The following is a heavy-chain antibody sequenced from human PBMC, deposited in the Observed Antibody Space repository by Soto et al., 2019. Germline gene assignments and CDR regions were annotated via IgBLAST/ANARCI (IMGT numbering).Heavy chain of an antibody. D-gene: IGHD5-12*01. Sequence: SETLSLTCTVSGGSISSSSYYWAWIRQPPGKGLEWVGTIYYTGVTYYNPSLKSRVTLSVDTSKNQFSLKLSSVTAAATAVYYCARPSDTPGGYSGYEDLDPFDIWGQGTVVTVSS. CDR3: ARPSDTPGGYSGYEDLDPFDI. CDR1: GGSISSSSYY. CDR2: IYYTGVT. V-gene: IGHV4-39*01. J-gene: IGHJ3*02.